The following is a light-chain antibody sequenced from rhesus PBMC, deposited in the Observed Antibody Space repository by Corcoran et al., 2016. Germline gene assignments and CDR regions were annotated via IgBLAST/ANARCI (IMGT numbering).Light chain of an antibody. CDR3: PQHDTYPWT. CDR2: RVS. Sequence: DIQMTQSPSSLSASVGDRVTITCRASQGMNNWLAWYQQKQGKAPKLLIYRVSNLETGVPSRFSASGSGKDFNLTIISLQPAYIARYYCPQHDTYPWTFGQGTKVEIK. CDR1: QGMNNW. J-gene: IGKJ1*01. V-gene: IGKV1-69*01.